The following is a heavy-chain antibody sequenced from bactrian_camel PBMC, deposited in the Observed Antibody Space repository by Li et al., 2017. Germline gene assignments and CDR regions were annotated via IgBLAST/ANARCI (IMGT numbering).Heavy chain of an antibody. D-gene: IGHD7*01. CDR1: GHSRGSNC. J-gene: IGHJ4*01. Sequence: VQLVESGGGSVQAGGSLRLSCKVSGHSRGSNCVGWYRLPPGRAPAEREGIAAIRRSGGETWYAGSVKGRFTISRDNAKNTLYLQMNSLKPEDTAMYYCTKDRSYGTRNWVQSTRGQGTQVTVS. CDR3: TKDRSYGTRNWVQST. V-gene: IGHV3S55*01. CDR2: IRRSGGET.